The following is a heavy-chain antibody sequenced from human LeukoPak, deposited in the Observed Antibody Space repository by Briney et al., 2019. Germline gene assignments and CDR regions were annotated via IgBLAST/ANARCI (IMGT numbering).Heavy chain of an antibody. CDR1: GYSFTRYW. J-gene: IGHJ2*01. Sequence: GESLKISCKGSGYSFTRYWIAWVRQMPGKGLEWMGIIYPGDSDTRYSPSFQGQVTISADRSITTAYLQWSSLEASDPAMYYCARQVAAAGTSYWFFDLWGRGTLVTVSS. D-gene: IGHD6-13*01. V-gene: IGHV5-51*01. CDR2: IYPGDSDT. CDR3: ARQVAAAGTSYWFFDL.